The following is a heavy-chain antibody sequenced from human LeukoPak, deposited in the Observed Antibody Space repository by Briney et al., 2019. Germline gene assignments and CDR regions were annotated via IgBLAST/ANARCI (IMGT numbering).Heavy chain of an antibody. J-gene: IGHJ3*02. CDR2: IYYSGST. V-gene: IGHV4-59*01. CDR3: ARDMGVTKGDAFDI. CDR1: GGSISSYY. Sequence: SETLSLTCTVSGGSISSYYWSWIRQPPGKGLEWIGYIYYSGSTNYNPSLKSRVTISVDTSKNQFSLKLSSVTAADTAVYYCARDMGVTKGDAFDIWGQGTMVTVSS. D-gene: IGHD2-21*02.